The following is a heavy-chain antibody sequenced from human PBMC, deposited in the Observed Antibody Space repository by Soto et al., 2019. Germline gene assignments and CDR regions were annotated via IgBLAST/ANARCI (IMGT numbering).Heavy chain of an antibody. CDR3: VRQGIGNLHGLVDV. J-gene: IGHJ6*02. Sequence: QVQLQQSGPGLVKPSETLSLTCSVASGPSSSHNWGWIRQPPGRGLEWIGSVYSTGGTSYNPSLKSRVTISADTSTNHLSLTLTSVTAADTAVYYCVRQGIGNLHGLVDVWGQGTTVRVSS. V-gene: IGHV4-59*08. CDR1: SGPSSSHN. CDR2: VYSTGGT. D-gene: IGHD1-1*01.